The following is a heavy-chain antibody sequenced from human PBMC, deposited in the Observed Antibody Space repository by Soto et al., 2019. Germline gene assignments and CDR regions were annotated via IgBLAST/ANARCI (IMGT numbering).Heavy chain of an antibody. Sequence: SETLSLTCSVSGGSITSYYWSWVRQPPGKGLQWIGFVHYTGGSKYNPSLQGRVTLSIDTSRDQLSLKLKSVTAADTGVYYCARESAGSGRNNWFDPWGPGTLVTVSS. V-gene: IGHV4-59*01. CDR2: VHYTGGS. CDR3: ARESAGSGRNNWFDP. CDR1: GGSITSYY. J-gene: IGHJ5*02. D-gene: IGHD3-10*01.